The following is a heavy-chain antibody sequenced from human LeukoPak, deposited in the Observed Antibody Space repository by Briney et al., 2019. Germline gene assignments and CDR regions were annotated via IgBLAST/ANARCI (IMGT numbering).Heavy chain of an antibody. V-gene: IGHV4-30-4*08. CDR1: GGSISSGDYY. CDR2: IYYSGST. J-gene: IGHJ5*02. Sequence: SQTLSLTCTVSGGSISSGDYYWSWIRQPPGKGLEWIGYIYYSGSTYYNPSLKSRVTISVDTSKNQFSLKLRSVTTADTAVYYCARGVPQGWVHWFDPWGQGTLVTVSS. CDR3: ARGVPQGWVHWFDP. D-gene: IGHD1-26*01.